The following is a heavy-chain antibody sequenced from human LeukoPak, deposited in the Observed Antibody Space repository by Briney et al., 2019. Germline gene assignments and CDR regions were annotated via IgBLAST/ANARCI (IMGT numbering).Heavy chain of an antibody. Sequence: SETLSLTCTVSGGSISSYYWSWIRQPPGKGLEWIGYIYYSGSTNYNPSLKSRVTISVDTSKNQFSLKLSSVTAADTAVYYCARDLWGYCSGGSCPGGNWFDPWGQGTLVTVSS. CDR3: ARDLWGYCSGGSCPGGNWFDP. V-gene: IGHV4-59*01. CDR2: IYYSGST. CDR1: GGSISSYY. J-gene: IGHJ5*02. D-gene: IGHD2-15*01.